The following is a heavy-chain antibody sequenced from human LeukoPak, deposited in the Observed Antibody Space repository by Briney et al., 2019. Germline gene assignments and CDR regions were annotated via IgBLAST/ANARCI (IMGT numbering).Heavy chain of an antibody. V-gene: IGHV4-59*01. D-gene: IGHD4-23*01. J-gene: IGHJ4*02. CDR3: AREVVGGYSFDY. Sequence: SETLSLTCTVSGGSISSYYWSWIRQPPGKGLEWIGYIYYSGSTNYNPSLKRRVTISVDTSKNQFSLKLSSVTAADTAVYYCAREVVGGYSFDYWGQGTLVTVSS. CDR2: IYYSGST. CDR1: GGSISSYY.